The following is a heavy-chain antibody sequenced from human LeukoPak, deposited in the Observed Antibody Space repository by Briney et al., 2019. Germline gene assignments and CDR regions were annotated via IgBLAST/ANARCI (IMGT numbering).Heavy chain of an antibody. D-gene: IGHD5-18*01. Sequence: GGSLRLSYAASGLTFSSCSMNWVRQAPGKGLGWVSSIRSGSSYINYADSVKDRLTISRDKAKNSLYLQMNSLRAEDTAVYYCTHTAANRYYFDYWGQGTLVTVSS. CDR3: THTAANRYYFDY. CDR2: IRSGSSYI. CDR1: GLTFSSCS. V-gene: IGHV3-21*01. J-gene: IGHJ4*02.